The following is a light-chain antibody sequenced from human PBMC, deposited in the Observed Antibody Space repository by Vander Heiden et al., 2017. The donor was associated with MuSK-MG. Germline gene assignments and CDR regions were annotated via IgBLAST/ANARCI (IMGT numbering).Light chain of an antibody. J-gene: IGKJ3*01. Sequence: AIQMTQSPSSLSASIGDRVTIICRASRDIRLDLSWYQQRPGKAPNLLIYGASTLQSGVPSRFSGSGSGTDFTLTISSLQPEDSATYYCRQDNDYPLTFGHGTKV. CDR1: RDIRLD. CDR3: RQDNDYPLT. V-gene: IGKV1-6*01. CDR2: GAS.